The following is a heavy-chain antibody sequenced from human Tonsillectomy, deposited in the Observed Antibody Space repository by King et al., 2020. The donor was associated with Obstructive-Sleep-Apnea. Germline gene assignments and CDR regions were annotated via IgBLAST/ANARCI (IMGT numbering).Heavy chain of an antibody. J-gene: IGHJ4*02. CDR1: GYSFTNYW. Sequence: QLVQSGAEVKKPGESLKISCKGSGYSFTNYWIGWVRQMPGKGLEWMGIIYSGDSDTRYSPSFQGQVTISADKSITTAYLQWSSLKASDTAMYYCARHTDLIAAAGIVSDYWGQGTLVTVSS. D-gene: IGHD6-13*01. CDR2: IYSGDSDT. CDR3: ARHTDLIAAAGIVSDY. V-gene: IGHV5-51*01.